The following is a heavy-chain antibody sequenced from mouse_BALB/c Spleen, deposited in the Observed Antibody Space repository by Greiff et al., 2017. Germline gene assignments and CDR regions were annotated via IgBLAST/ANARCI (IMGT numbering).Heavy chain of an antibody. CDR3: VREEVYGYDGAWFAY. CDR1: GFTFNTYA. V-gene: IGHV10-3*03. Sequence: VQLQQSGGGLVQPKGSLKLSCAASGFTFNTYAMHWVCQAPGKGLEWVARIRSKSNNYATYYADSVKDRFTISRDDSQSMLYLQMNNLKTEDTAMYYCVREEVYGYDGAWFAYWGQGTLVTVSA. D-gene: IGHD2-2*01. J-gene: IGHJ3*01. CDR2: IRSKSNNYAT.